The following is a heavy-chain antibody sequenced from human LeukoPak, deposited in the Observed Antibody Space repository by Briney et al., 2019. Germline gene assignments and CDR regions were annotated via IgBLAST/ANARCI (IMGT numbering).Heavy chain of an antibody. D-gene: IGHD4-23*01. V-gene: IGHV3-21*01. CDR1: GFTFSSYS. J-gene: IGHJ4*02. CDR2: ISRSSSYI. CDR3: ARATGGNSADY. Sequence: GGSLTLSCAASGFTFSSYSMSWVRQAPGKGMEWVSSISRSSSYIYYADSVKGRFTISRDNAKNSLYLQMNSLRAEDTAVYYCARATGGNSADYWGQGTLVTVSS.